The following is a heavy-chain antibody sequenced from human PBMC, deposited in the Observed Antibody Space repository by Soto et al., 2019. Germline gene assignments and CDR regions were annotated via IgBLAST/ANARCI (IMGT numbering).Heavy chain of an antibody. CDR3: ASHSGSSPEGRYYYGMDV. Sequence: QVQLVQSGAEVKKPGSSVKVSCKASGGTFSSYAISWVRQAPGQGLEWMGGIIPICGTADYAHKFQGIVTITSDESTSTAYRELSSLRSEDTAVYYCASHSGSSPEGRYYYGMDVWGQGTTVTVSS. V-gene: IGHV1-69*01. CDR1: GGTFSSYA. CDR2: IIPICGTA. D-gene: IGHD1-26*01. J-gene: IGHJ6*02.